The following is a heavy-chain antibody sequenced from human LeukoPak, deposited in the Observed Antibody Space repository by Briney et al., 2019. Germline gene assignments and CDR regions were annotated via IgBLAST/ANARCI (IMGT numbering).Heavy chain of an antibody. J-gene: IGHJ4*02. CDR3: ARGVRGYCSSTSCYYFY. CDR2: MNPNSGNT. V-gene: IGHV1-8*01. Sequence: ASLKVSCKASGYTFTSYDINWVRQATGQGLEWMGWMNPNSGNTGYAQKFQGRVTMTRNTSISTAYMELSSLRSEDTAVYYCARGVRGYCSSTSCYYFYWGQGTLVTVSS. CDR1: GYTFTSYD. D-gene: IGHD2-2*01.